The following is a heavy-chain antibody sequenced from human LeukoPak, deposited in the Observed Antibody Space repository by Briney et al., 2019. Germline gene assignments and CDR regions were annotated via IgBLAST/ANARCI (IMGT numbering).Heavy chain of an antibody. D-gene: IGHD2-15*01. Sequence: PSQTLSLTFTVSGGSISSGGYYWSWLRQPAGKGLEWIGRVYATGSTNYNPSLKSRVSISMDTSKNQFSLKLNSVTAADTAVYYCASFYCSGGSCYQYFSYYYMDVWGKGTTVTISS. V-gene: IGHV4-61*02. J-gene: IGHJ6*03. CDR3: ASFYCSGGSCYQYFSYYYMDV. CDR2: VYATGST. CDR1: GGSISSGGYY.